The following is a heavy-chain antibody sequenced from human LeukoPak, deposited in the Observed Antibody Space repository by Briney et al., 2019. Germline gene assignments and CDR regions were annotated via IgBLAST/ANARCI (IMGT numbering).Heavy chain of an antibody. CDR3: AASSWGVGFYYDSSGELSPRPIDY. CDR1: GFTFSNSY. J-gene: IGHJ4*02. V-gene: IGHV3-53*01. Sequence: GGSLRLSCAASGFTFSNSYLSWARQAPGKGLEWVSVIYTDGSTFYADSVKGRFTISRDNSKNTLYLQMSSLRAEDTAVYYCAASSWGVGFYYDSSGELSPRPIDYWGQETLVTVSS. CDR2: IYTDGST. D-gene: IGHD3-22*01.